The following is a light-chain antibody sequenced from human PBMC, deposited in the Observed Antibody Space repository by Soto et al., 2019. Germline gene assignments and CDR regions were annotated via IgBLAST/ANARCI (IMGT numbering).Light chain of an antibody. V-gene: IGKV3-15*01. Sequence: EIVMTQSPATLSVSPGERATLSCRASQSVSSNLAWYQQKPGQAPRLLIYGASTRATAIPARFSGSGSGTEFTLTISSLQSEDFAVDYCQQYKNWPPITFGQGTRLEIK. J-gene: IGKJ5*01. CDR2: GAS. CDR3: QQYKNWPPIT. CDR1: QSVSSN.